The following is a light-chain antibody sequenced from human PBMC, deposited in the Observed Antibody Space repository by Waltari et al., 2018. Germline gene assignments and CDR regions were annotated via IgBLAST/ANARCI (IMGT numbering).Light chain of an antibody. Sequence: HSALTQPASVSGSPGQSTTISCTGTSSDIGVDNYLSSYQQYPGKAPKVIIYEVTKLPSGVSNRFSGSKSGNTASLTISGLQAEDEADYYCSSYSTISSPVQFGGGTTLTVL. CDR1: SSDIGVDNY. CDR2: EVT. J-gene: IGLJ2*01. CDR3: SSYSTISSPVQ. V-gene: IGLV2-14*01.